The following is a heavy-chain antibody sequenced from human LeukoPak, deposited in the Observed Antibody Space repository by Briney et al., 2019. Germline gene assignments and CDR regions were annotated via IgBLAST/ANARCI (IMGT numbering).Heavy chain of an antibody. D-gene: IGHD6-13*01. CDR3: ARDSYSSSWYESYYYYMDV. Sequence: GASVKVSCKASVYTFVSHGISWVRQAPGQGLEGMGCISVYNGNPNYAQKLQGRVTMTTDTSTSTAYMELRSLRSDDTAVYYCARDSYSSSWYESYYYYMDVWGKGTTVTVSS. CDR2: ISVYNGNP. J-gene: IGHJ6*03. CDR1: VYTFVSHG. V-gene: IGHV1-18*01.